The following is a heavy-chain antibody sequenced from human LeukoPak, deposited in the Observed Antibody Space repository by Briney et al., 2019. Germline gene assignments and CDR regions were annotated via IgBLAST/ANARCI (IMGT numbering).Heavy chain of an antibody. CDR1: GFTFSNAW. CDR2: ISGSGGST. Sequence: GGSLRLSCAASGFTFSNAWMSWVRQAPGKGLEWVSAISGSGGSTYYADSVKGRFTISRDNSKNTLYLQMNSLRAEDTAVYYCAKGGYYFDYWGQGTLVTVSS. J-gene: IGHJ4*02. V-gene: IGHV3-23*01. CDR3: AKGGYYFDY.